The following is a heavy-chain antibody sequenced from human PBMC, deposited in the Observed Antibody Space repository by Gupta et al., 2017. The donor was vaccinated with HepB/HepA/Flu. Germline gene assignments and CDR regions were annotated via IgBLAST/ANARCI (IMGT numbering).Heavy chain of an antibody. D-gene: IGHD6-19*01. V-gene: IGHV4-34*01. Sequence: PPGTGLEWIGEINHSGSTNYNPSLKSRVTISVDTSKNQFSLKLSSVPAADTAVYYCARSERVAVDGRGIFDYWGQGTLVTVSS. CDR2: INHSGST. J-gene: IGHJ4*02. CDR3: ARSERVAVDGRGIFDY.